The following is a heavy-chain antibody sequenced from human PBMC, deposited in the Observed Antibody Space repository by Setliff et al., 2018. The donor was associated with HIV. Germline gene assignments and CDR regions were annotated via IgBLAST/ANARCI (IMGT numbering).Heavy chain of an antibody. V-gene: IGHV3-53*01. CDR3: GKDSSDWSDG. J-gene: IGHJ5*02. Sequence: ETLSLTCAVSGGSISSRNWWSWVRQPPGKGLEWVSVIYSGGSTYYADSVKGRFTISRDNSKNTLYLQMNSLRAEDTAVYYCGKDSSDWSDGWGQGTLVTVSS. CDR1: GGSISSRNW. CDR2: IYSGGST. D-gene: IGHD3-22*01.